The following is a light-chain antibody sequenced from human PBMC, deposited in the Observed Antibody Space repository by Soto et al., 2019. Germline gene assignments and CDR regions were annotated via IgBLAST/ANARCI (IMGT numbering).Light chain of an antibody. Sequence: EIVLTQSPGTLSLSPGERATLSCRASQSVISNYVAWYQQRPGQAPRLLIYDASNRATGIPARFSGSGSGTDFTLTISSLQSEDFAVYFCQQYNNWPPWTFGQGTKVDIK. V-gene: IGKV3D-15*01. CDR2: DAS. CDR1: QSVISN. CDR3: QQYNNWPPWT. J-gene: IGKJ1*01.